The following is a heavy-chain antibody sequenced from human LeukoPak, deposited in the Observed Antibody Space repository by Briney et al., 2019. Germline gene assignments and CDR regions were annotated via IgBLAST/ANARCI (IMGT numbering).Heavy chain of an antibody. J-gene: IGHJ4*02. CDR3: AREYCTGGSCTSPTGPNWTGFDY. V-gene: IGHV4-61*02. CDR2: IYTSGST. Sequence: SETLSLTCTVSGGSISSGSYYWSWIRQPAGKGLEWIGRIYTSGSTNYNPSLKSRVTISVDTSRNQFSLKLSSVTAEDTAVYYCAREYCTGGSCTSPTGPNWTGFDYWGQGTLVTVSS. D-gene: IGHD2-15*01. CDR1: GGSISSGSYY.